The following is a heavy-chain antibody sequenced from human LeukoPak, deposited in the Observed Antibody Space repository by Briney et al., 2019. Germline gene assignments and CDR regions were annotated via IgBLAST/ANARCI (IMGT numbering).Heavy chain of an antibody. CDR2: ISGSGGST. J-gene: IGHJ4*02. D-gene: IGHD6-13*01. Sequence: PGGSLRLSCAASGFTFSSYAMSWVRQAPGKGLEWVSAISGSGGSTYYADSVKGRFTISRDNSKNTLYLQMNSLRAEDTAVYYCAKDLRKCSSSWYNDYWGQGTLVTVSS. CDR3: AKDLRKCSSSWYNDY. CDR1: GFTFSSYA. V-gene: IGHV3-23*01.